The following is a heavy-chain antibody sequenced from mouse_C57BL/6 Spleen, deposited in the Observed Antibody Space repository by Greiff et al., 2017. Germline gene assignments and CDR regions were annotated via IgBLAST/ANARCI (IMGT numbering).Heavy chain of an antibody. CDR3: ARGYYGSSLYSFDY. J-gene: IGHJ2*01. Sequence: QVQLQQSGAELVRPGSSVKLSCKASGYTFTSYWMHWVKQRPRQGLEWIGNIDPSDSDTHYNQKFKDKATLTVDKSSSTAYMHLSSLTSEDSAVYCCARGYYGSSLYSFDYWGQGTTVTVSS. CDR1: GYTFTSYW. V-gene: IGHV1-52*01. D-gene: IGHD1-1*01. CDR2: IDPSDSDT.